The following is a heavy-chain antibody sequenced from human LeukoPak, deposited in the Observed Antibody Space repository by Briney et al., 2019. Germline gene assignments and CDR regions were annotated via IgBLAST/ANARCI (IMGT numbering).Heavy chain of an antibody. J-gene: IGHJ6*02. Sequence: GGSLRLSCAASGFTFGSYGMHWVRQAPGKGLEWVAVISYDGSNKYYADSVKGRFTISRDNSKNTLYLQMNSLRAEDTAVYYCAKDLTGGYYYYYGMDVWGQGTTVTVSS. D-gene: IGHD3-9*01. V-gene: IGHV3-30*18. CDR1: GFTFGSYG. CDR2: ISYDGSNK. CDR3: AKDLTGGYYYYYGMDV.